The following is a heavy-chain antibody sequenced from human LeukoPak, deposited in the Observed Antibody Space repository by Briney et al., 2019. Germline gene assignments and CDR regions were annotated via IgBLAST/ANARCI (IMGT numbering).Heavy chain of an antibody. Sequence: SETLSLTCTVSGGSISSYYWSWIRQPPGKGLEWIGYIYYSGSTNYNPSLKSRVTISVDTSKNQFSLNLNSVTDADTAVYYCASFGGGDYFDYWGQGTLVTVSS. J-gene: IGHJ4*02. CDR3: ASFGGGDYFDY. CDR1: GGSISSYY. D-gene: IGHD3-10*01. V-gene: IGHV4-59*12. CDR2: IYYSGST.